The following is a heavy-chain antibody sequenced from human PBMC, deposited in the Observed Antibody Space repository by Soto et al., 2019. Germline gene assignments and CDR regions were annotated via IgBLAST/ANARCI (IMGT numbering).Heavy chain of an antibody. Sequence: ASVKVSCKASGYTFTSYGISWVRQAPGQGLEWMGWISAYNGNTSYAQKLQGRVTMTTDTSTSTAYMELRSLRSDDTAVYYCARDVFRVGATTSHDAFDIWGQGTMVTVSS. CDR3: ARDVFRVGATTSHDAFDI. V-gene: IGHV1-18*01. CDR2: ISAYNGNT. J-gene: IGHJ3*02. CDR1: GYTFTSYG. D-gene: IGHD1-26*01.